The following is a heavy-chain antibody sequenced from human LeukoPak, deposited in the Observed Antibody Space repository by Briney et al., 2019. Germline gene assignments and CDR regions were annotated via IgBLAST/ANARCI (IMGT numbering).Heavy chain of an antibody. D-gene: IGHD2-21*01. CDR3: ARALYRQHIVVVNAKNYWYFDL. CDR1: GFTFTSYG. CDR2: IRFDGRNK. J-gene: IGHJ2*01. Sequence: GGSLRPSCAAPGFTFTSYGMHWFRKAPGKGLEWVAFIRFDGRNKYYADSVKGRFTISRDNSKNTLYLQMNSLRAEDTAVYYCARALYRQHIVVVNAKNYWYFDLWGRGTLVTVSS. V-gene: IGHV3-30*02.